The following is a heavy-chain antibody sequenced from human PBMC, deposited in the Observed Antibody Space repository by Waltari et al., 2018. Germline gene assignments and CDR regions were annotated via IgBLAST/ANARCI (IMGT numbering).Heavy chain of an antibody. J-gene: IGHJ3*02. CDR2: IMTDGSEE. CDR1: GFPLSRYW. Sequence: EVQLVESGGGWVQPGGSLRLSCAASGFPLSRYWMSWVRQAPGKGPEWVANIMTDGSEEYYVDSVRGRFTISRDNAKNSLYLQMNSLRPEDTAVYYCARDQWFAFDIWGHGTMVTVSS. CDR3: ARDQWFAFDI. D-gene: IGHD3-22*01. V-gene: IGHV3-7*01.